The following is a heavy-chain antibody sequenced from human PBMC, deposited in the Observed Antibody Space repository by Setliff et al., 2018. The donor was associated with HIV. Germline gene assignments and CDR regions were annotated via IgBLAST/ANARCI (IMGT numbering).Heavy chain of an antibody. V-gene: IGHV1-18*01. D-gene: IGHD5-18*01. CDR3: ARGIQLWSNYGMDV. J-gene: IGHJ6*02. CDR1: GGTFSSYT. Sequence: ASVKVSCKASGGTFSSYTISWVRQAPGQGLEWMGWISAYNGNTNYAQKLQGRVTMTTDTSTSTAYTELRSLRSDDTAVYYCARGIQLWSNYGMDVWGQGTTVTVSS. CDR2: ISAYNGNT.